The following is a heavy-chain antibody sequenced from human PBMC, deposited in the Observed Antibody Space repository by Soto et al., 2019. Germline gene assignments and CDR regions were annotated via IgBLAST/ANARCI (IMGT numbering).Heavy chain of an antibody. CDR1: GFTFSSYV. D-gene: IGHD3-10*01. Sequence: GGSLRLSCAASGFTFSSYVMSWVRQAPGKGLEWVSAISGSGGSTYYADSVKGRFTISRDNSKNTLYLQMNSLRAEDTAVYYCAKGPSPPMVRGVIPYAFDIWGQGTMVTVSS. J-gene: IGHJ3*02. V-gene: IGHV3-23*01. CDR2: ISGSGGST. CDR3: AKGPSPPMVRGVIPYAFDI.